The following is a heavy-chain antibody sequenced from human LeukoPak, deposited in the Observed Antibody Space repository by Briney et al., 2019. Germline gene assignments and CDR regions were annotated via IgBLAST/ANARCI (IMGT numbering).Heavy chain of an antibody. V-gene: IGHV3-53*04. J-gene: IGHJ4*02. CDR1: GFTVSSNY. Sequence: GGSLRLSCAASGFTVSSNYMSWVRQAPGKGLEWVSVIYSGGSTYYADSVKGRFTISRHNSKNTLYLQMKSLRAEDTAVYYCARVSSSGWSRDFDYWGQGTLVTVSS. CDR3: ARVSSSGWSRDFDY. D-gene: IGHD6-19*01. CDR2: IYSGGST.